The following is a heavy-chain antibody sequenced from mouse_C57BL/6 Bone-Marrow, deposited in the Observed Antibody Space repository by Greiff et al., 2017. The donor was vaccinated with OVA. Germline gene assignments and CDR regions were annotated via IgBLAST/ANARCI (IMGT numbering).Heavy chain of an antibody. CDR1: GFNIKDDY. CDR3: TSGDFDV. CDR2: IDPENGDT. J-gene: IGHJ1*03. Sequence: DVKLQESGAELVRPGASVKLSCTASGFNIKDDYMHWVKQRPEQGLEWIGWIDPENGDTEYASKFQGKATITADTSSNTAYLQLSSLTSEDTAVYYCTSGDFDVWGTGTTVTVSS. D-gene: IGHD3-1*01. V-gene: IGHV14-4*01.